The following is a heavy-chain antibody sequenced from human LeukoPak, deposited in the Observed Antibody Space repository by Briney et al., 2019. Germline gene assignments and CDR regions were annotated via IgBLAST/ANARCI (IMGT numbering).Heavy chain of an antibody. J-gene: IGHJ4*02. CDR2: ISESGSGT. Sequence: PGGSLRLSCEASGFTFNTCAMSWVRQAPGKGLEWVSAISESGSGTYHADSVKGRFTISRDNSKNTLSLQMNSLRVDDTALYYCAKGVFGVNRAFDYWGQGTLVTVSS. D-gene: IGHD3-3*01. CDR3: AKGVFGVNRAFDY. CDR1: GFTFNTCA. V-gene: IGHV3-23*01.